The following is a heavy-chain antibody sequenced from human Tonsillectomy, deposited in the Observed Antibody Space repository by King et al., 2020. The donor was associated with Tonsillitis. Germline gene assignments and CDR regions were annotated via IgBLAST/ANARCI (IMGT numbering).Heavy chain of an antibody. CDR3: AKEHTWNYAGWFDS. J-gene: IGHJ5*01. Sequence: VQLVESGGGVVQPGGSLRLSCAASGFTFRNYGMHWVRQAPGKGLEWVALIRYDGTNRYYADSVKGRFTISRDNSKNTLYLQMSSLRAEDTAVYYCAKEHTWNYAGWFDSWGQGTLVTVSS. CDR2: IRYDGTNR. V-gene: IGHV3-30*02. CDR1: GFTFRNYG. D-gene: IGHD1-7*01.